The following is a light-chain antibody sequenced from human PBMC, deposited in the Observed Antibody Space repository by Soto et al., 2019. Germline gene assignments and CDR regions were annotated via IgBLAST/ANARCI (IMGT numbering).Light chain of an antibody. CDR2: ELT. V-gene: IGLV2-14*03. J-gene: IGLJ3*02. Sequence: QSVLTQPASVSGSPGQSITISRTGTSSDVGADNYVCWYQQHPDNAPKLIIYELTNRPSGVSNRFSGSKSGNTASLTISGLQAEDRVDYYGSAYSTTSTLGVFGGGTKVTV. CDR1: SSDVGADNY. CDR3: SAYSTTSTLGV.